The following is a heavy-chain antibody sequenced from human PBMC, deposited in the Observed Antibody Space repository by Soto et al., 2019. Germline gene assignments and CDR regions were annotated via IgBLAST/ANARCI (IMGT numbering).Heavy chain of an antibody. CDR2: ISAYNGNT. CDR1: GYTFTSYG. V-gene: IGHV1-18*01. J-gene: IGHJ3*02. D-gene: IGHD4-17*01. Sequence: ASVKVSCKASGYTFTSYGISWVRQAPGQGLEWMGWISAYNGNTNYAQKLQGRVTMTTDTSTSTAYMELRSLRSDDTAVYYCARDVPHGYGDYDDAFDIWGQGTMVTVSS. CDR3: ARDVPHGYGDYDDAFDI.